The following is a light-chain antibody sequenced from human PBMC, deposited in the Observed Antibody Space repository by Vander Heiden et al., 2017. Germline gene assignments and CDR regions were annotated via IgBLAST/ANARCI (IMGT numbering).Light chain of an antibody. J-gene: IGKJ1*01. V-gene: IGKV1-9*01. CDR3: QQVNIYPPT. CDR2: AAS. Sequence: DIQLTQSPSFLSASVGDRVTITCRASQGISSFLVWYRQKPGKDPKLLIYAASTLHSGVPSRFSGSGSGTEFTLTISSLQPEDFATYYCQQVNIYPPTFGQGTKVEIK. CDR1: QGISSF.